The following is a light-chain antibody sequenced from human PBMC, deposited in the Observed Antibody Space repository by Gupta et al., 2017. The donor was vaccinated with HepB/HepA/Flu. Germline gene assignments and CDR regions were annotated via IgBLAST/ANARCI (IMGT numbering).Light chain of an antibody. V-gene: IGLV2-14*03. CDR3: SSYGTADI. Sequence: SAPTQPASVSGSPGQAITISCTGTSNDIGSNKYVSWYQQLPGRAPKLMIYDVSNRPSGVSYRFSGSKSGNTASLTISGLKAEDEADYYCSSYGTADIFGTGTRVIVL. CDR1: SNDIGSNKY. CDR2: DVS. J-gene: IGLJ1*01.